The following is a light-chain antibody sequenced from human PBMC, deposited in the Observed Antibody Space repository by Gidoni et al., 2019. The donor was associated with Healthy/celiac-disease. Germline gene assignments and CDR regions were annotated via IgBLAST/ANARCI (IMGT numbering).Light chain of an antibody. J-gene: IGLJ2*01. CDR2: GNS. CDR3: QSYDSSLSGSV. V-gene: IGLV1-40*01. CDR1: SSNIGAGYD. Sequence: QSVLTQPPSVSGAPGQRVTISCTGSSSNIGAGYDVPWYQQLPGPAPKLLIYGNSNRPSGVPDRLSGSKSGTSASLAITGLQAEDEADYYCQSYDSSLSGSVFGGGTKLTVL.